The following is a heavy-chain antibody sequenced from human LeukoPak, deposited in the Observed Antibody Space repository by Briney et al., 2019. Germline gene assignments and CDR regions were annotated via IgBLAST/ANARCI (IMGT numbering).Heavy chain of an antibody. J-gene: IGHJ5*02. Sequence: GGSLRLSCAASGFTFSDYYMSWIRQAPGKGLEWVSYISSSSSYTNYADSVEGRFTISRDNAKNSLYLQMNSLRAEDTAVYYCARAYYDILTGYYGGFDPWGQGTLVTVPS. D-gene: IGHD3-9*01. CDR1: GFTFSDYY. CDR2: ISSSSSYT. CDR3: ARAYYDILTGYYGGFDP. V-gene: IGHV3-11*05.